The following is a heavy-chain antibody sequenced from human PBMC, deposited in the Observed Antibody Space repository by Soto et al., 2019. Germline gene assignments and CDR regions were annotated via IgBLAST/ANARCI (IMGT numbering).Heavy chain of an antibody. CDR1: GFTFSSYA. CDR3: ARGVRGVLDY. Sequence: PGGSLRLSCAASGFTFSSYAMSWVRQAPGKGLEWVSAISGSGGSTYYADSVKGRFTISRDNSKNTLYLQLTSLRAEDTAIYYCARGVRGVLDYWGQGTLVTVSS. V-gene: IGHV3-23*01. CDR2: ISGSGGST. J-gene: IGHJ4*02. D-gene: IGHD5-12*01.